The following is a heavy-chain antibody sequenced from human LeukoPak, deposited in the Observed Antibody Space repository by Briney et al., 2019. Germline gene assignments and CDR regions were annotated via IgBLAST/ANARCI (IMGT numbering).Heavy chain of an antibody. J-gene: IGHJ4*02. CDR2: IWYDGSNK. Sequence: GGSLRLSCAASGFTFSNYGMHWVRQAPGKGVEGGAIIWYDGSNKYYADSVKGRFTISRDNSKNTLYLQMNSLRAEDTAVYYCARDRDVYSSRWNRNFAYWGQGTLVTVSA. CDR1: GFTFSNYG. D-gene: IGHD6-13*01. V-gene: IGHV3-33*01. CDR3: ARDRDVYSSRWNRNFAY.